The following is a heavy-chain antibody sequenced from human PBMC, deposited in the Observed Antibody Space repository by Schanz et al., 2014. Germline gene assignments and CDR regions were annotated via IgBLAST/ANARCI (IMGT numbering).Heavy chain of an antibody. Sequence: EVQLVESGGGLVKPGGSLRLSCAASGFTFSSYSMNWVRQAPGKGLEWVSDISSGSSYANYADSVKGRFTISRDNAKNSLYLQMNSLRAEDTAVYYCAKLSSSGRLAGYFDYWGQGALVTVSS. CDR2: ISSGSSYA. V-gene: IGHV3-21*05. CDR1: GFTFSSYS. J-gene: IGHJ4*02. CDR3: AKLSSSGRLAGYFDY. D-gene: IGHD6-19*01.